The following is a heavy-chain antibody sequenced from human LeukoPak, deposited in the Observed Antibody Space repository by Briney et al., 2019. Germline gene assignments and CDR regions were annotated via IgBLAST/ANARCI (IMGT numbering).Heavy chain of an antibody. CDR1: GFTFGDYA. D-gene: IGHD3-10*01. J-gene: IGHJ4*02. CDR3: TRDIYYGSGSYPFDY. V-gene: IGHV3-49*04. CDR2: IRSKAYGGTT. Sequence: PGGSLRLSCTASGFTFGDYAMSWVRQAPGKGLEWVGFIRSKAYGGTTEYAASVKGRFTISRDDSKSIAYLQMNSLKTEDTAVYYCTRDIYYGSGSYPFDYWGQGTLVTVSS.